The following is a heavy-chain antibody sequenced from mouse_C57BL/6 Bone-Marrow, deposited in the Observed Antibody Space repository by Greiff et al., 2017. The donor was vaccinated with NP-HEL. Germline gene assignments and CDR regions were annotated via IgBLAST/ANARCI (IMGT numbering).Heavy chain of an antibody. CDR2: IRNKANGYTT. Sequence: EVMLVESGGGLVQPGGSLSLSCAASGFTFTDYYMSWVRQPPGKALEWLGFIRNKANGYTTEYSASVKGRFTISRDNSQSILYLQMNALRAEDSATYYCARYYYGSSPGYFDVWGTGTTVTVSS. J-gene: IGHJ1*03. CDR3: ARYYYGSSPGYFDV. D-gene: IGHD1-1*01. V-gene: IGHV7-3*01. CDR1: GFTFTDYY.